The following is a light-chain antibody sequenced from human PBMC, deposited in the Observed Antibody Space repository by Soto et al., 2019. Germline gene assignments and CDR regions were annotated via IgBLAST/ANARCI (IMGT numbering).Light chain of an antibody. CDR3: GSYTSSSTLEMV. Sequence: QSVLTQPPSASGTPGQKIIISCTGTSSYVGVYYYVSWFQQHPGKAPKLMIYDVTARPSGVSSRFSGSMSGNTASLTISGLQAEDEADYYCGSYTSSSTLEMVFGGGTKVTVL. CDR2: DVT. CDR1: SSYVGVYYY. V-gene: IGLV2-14*03. J-gene: IGLJ3*02.